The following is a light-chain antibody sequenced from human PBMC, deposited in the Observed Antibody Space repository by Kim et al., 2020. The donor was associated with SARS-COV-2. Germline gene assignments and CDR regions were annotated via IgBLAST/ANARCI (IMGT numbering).Light chain of an antibody. CDR2: KAS. CDR1: QSINNW. V-gene: IGKV1-5*03. J-gene: IGKJ2*01. CDR3: QQYSSYSYT. Sequence: DIQMTQSPSTLSASVGDRVTITCRASQSINNWLAWYQQKPGKAPKLLIHKASNLESGVPSRFSGSGSGTEFTLTISSLQPDDFATYYCQQYSSYSYTFGQGTKLEI.